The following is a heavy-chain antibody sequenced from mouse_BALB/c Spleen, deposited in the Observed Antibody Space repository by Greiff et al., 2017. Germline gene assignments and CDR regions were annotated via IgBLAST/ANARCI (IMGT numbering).Heavy chain of an antibody. CDR2: IDPYNGGT. CDR1: GYAFTSYN. Sequence: EVQLVESGPELVKPGASVKVSCKASGYAFTSYNMYWVKQSHGKSLEWIGYIDPYNGGTSYNQKFKGKATLTVDKSSSTAYMHLNSLTSEDSAVYYCARPITTVVRGFAYWGQGTLVTVSA. J-gene: IGHJ3*01. V-gene: IGHV1S135*01. CDR3: ARPITTVVRGFAY. D-gene: IGHD1-1*01.